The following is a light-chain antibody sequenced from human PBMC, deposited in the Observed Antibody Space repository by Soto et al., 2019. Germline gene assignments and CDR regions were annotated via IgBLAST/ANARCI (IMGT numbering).Light chain of an antibody. Sequence: EIVLTQSPGTLSLSPGDRATLSCRASQSVSSTYLAWYQQKPGQAPRLLIYGTSSRATGIPDRFSGSGSGTDFTLTISRLEPEEFAVYCCQQYGSSPYTFGEGTKLEIK. V-gene: IGKV3-20*01. CDR1: QSVSSTY. CDR3: QQYGSSPYT. CDR2: GTS. J-gene: IGKJ2*01.